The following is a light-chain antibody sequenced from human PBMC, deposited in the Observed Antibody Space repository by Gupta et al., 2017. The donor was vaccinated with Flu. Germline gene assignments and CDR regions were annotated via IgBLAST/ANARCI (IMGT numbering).Light chain of an antibody. V-gene: IGKV1-5*03. CDR3: QQYNTYSRA. CDR2: KAS. J-gene: IGKJ1*01. CDR1: QNINIW. Sequence: DIQMTQSPSTLSASVGDRVTITCRASQNINIWVAWYQQKPGKAPNLLIYKASTLQSGAPPRFSGSGSGTEFTLTITSLQADDFATYYCQQYNTYSRACGQGTKVEIK.